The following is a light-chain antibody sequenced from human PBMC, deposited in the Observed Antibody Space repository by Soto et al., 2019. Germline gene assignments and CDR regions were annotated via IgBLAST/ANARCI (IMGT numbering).Light chain of an antibody. CDR1: QSISSW. CDR3: QQSYSTPPWT. J-gene: IGKJ1*01. Sequence: DIQMTQSPSTLSASVGDRVTITCRASQSISSWLAWYQQKPGKAPNLLISAASSLQNGVPSRFRGSGSGTDFTLTISGLQPEDFATYYCQQSYSTPPWTFGQGTKVDIK. V-gene: IGKV1-39*01. CDR2: AAS.